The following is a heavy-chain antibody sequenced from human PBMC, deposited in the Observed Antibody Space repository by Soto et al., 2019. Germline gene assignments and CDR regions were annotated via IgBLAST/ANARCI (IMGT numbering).Heavy chain of an antibody. V-gene: IGHV3-13*04. CDR3: VRDPAADGYYGMDV. CDR2: IGTAGDT. J-gene: IGHJ6*02. Sequence: GGSLRLSCAASGFTFSNAWMHWVRQATGKGLEWVSAIGTAGDTYYPGSVKGRFTISRDNAKNSLYLQMNSLRAEDTAVYYCVRDPAADGYYGMDVWGQGTTVTVSS. D-gene: IGHD6-13*01. CDR1: GFTFSNAW.